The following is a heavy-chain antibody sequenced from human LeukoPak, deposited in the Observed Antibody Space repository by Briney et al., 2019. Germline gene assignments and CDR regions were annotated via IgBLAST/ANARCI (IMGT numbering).Heavy chain of an antibody. V-gene: IGHV4-38-2*02. CDR3: ARGLRGIMVRGGITDLNWFDP. J-gene: IGHJ5*02. CDR1: GYSISSGYY. D-gene: IGHD3-10*01. CDR2: IYHSGST. Sequence: SETLSLTCTISGYSISSGYYWGWIRQPPGKGLEWIGYIYHSGSTHYKASLKSRLTISLDTSKNQFSLRLTSVTAADTAVYFCARGLRGIMVRGGITDLNWFDPWGQGALVAVSS.